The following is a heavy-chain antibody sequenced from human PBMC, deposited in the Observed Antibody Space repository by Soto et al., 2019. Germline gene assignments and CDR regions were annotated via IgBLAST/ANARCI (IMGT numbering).Heavy chain of an antibody. Sequence: PGGSLRLSCAASGFTFSSYWMSWVRQAPGKGLEWVANIKQDGSEKYYVDSVKGRFTISRDNAKNSLYLQMNSLRAEDTAVYYCARGRVITFGGVIADGSDYYYGMDVWGQGTTVTVSS. CDR1: GFTFSSYW. CDR2: IKQDGSEK. D-gene: IGHD3-16*02. V-gene: IGHV3-7*01. CDR3: ARGRVITFGGVIADGSDYYYGMDV. J-gene: IGHJ6*02.